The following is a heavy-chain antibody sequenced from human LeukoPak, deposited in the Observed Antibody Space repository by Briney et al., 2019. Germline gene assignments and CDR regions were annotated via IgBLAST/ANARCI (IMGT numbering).Heavy chain of an antibody. CDR2: ISGSGGST. J-gene: IGHJ6*02. D-gene: IGHD3-3*01. CDR3: AKDATYYDFWSGYYPSYGMDV. Sequence: GGSLRLSCAASGVTFSSYAMSWVRQAPGKGLEWVSAISGSGGSTYYADSVKGRFTISRENSKNTLYLQMNSLRAEDTAVYYCAKDATYYDFWSGYYPSYGMDVWGQGTTVTVSS. CDR1: GVTFSSYA. V-gene: IGHV3-23*01.